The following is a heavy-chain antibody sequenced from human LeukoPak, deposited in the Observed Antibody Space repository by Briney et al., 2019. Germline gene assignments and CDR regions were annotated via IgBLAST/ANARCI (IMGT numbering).Heavy chain of an antibody. J-gene: IGHJ4*02. Sequence: GSLRLSCGASGFTFSSYSMNWVRQAPGEGVEGGLYISSSSSTIYYADSVKGRFTISRDNAKNSLYLQMNSLRAEDTAVYYCAIQPFSSSWHHPSDYWGQGTLVTVSS. D-gene: IGHD6-13*01. CDR3: AIQPFSSSWHHPSDY. CDR1: GFTFSSYS. V-gene: IGHV3-48*04. CDR2: ISSSSSTI.